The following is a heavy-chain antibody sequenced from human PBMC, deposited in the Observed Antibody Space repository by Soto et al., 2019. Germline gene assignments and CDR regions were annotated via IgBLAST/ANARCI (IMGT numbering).Heavy chain of an antibody. J-gene: IGHJ4*02. CDR2: IYYSGST. D-gene: IGHD2-15*01. Sequence: XXTLSLPCTVSGGSISSSSYYWGFIRQPPGKGLEWIGSIYYSGSTYYNPSLKSRVTISVDTSKNQFSLKLSSVTAADTAVYYCARTQAVFIDYWGQGTLVTVSS. CDR1: GGSISSSSYY. CDR3: ARTQAVFIDY. V-gene: IGHV4-39*01.